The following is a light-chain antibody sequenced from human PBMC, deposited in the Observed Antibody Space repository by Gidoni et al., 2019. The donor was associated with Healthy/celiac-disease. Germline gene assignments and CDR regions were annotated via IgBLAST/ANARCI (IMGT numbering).Light chain of an antibody. Sequence: QSALTQPASVSGSPGQSITISCTGTSSDVGGYNYVSWYQQHPGKAPKLRIYEVNNRPSGVSNRFSGSKSGNTASLTISGLQAEDEADYYCSSYTGSSSYVFGTGTKVTVL. CDR2: EVN. V-gene: IGLV2-14*01. CDR3: SSYTGSSSYV. J-gene: IGLJ1*01. CDR1: SSDVGGYNY.